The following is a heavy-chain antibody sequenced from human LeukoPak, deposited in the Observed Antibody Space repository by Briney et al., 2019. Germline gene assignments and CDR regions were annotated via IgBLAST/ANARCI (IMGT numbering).Heavy chain of an antibody. J-gene: IGHJ6*03. D-gene: IGHD4-11*01. CDR2: ISYDGGNK. V-gene: IGHV3-30*19. Sequence: GGSLRLSCAASGFTFSSYGMHWVRQAPGKGLGWVAVISYDGGNKYYADSVKGRFTISRDNSKNTLFLQMNSLRGEDTAVYFCARTYYSDYPYYYYMDVWGKGTTVTVSS. CDR1: GFTFSSYG. CDR3: ARTYYSDYPYYYYMDV.